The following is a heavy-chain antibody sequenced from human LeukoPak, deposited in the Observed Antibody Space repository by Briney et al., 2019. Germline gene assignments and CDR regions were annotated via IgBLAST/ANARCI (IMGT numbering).Heavy chain of an antibody. CDR2: IYSGGST. J-gene: IGHJ6*02. CDR1: GFTVSSNY. D-gene: IGHD3-10*01. Sequence: PGGSLRLSCAASGFTVSSNYMSWVRQAPGKGLEWVSVIYSGGSTYYADSVKGRFTISRDNSKNTLYLQMNSLRAEDTAVYYCARDVVWFGDYYYGMDVWGQGTTVTVSS. CDR3: ARDVVWFGDYYYGMDV. V-gene: IGHV3-53*01.